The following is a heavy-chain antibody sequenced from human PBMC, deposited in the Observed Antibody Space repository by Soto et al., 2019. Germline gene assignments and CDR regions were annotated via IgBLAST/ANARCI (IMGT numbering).Heavy chain of an antibody. CDR1: GFTASINY. J-gene: IGHJ4*02. V-gene: IGHV3-53*01. Sequence: EVQLVESGGGLIQPGGSLRLSCAASGFTASINYITWVRQAPGKGLEWVSLFYAGGSTYYADSVKGRFTISRDNAKNTLYLQMNSLRVDYTAVYYCARGYESSSRSVAYWGQGILVTVSS. CDR3: ARGYESSSRSVAY. D-gene: IGHD6-13*01. CDR2: FYAGGST.